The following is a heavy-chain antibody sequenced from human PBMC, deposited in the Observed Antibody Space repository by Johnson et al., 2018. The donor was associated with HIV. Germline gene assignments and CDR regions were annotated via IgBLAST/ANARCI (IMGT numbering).Heavy chain of an antibody. CDR3: ARELGYSSSNDAFDI. J-gene: IGHJ3*02. Sequence: QVQLVESGGGVVQPGRSLRLSCAASGFTFSSYAMHWVRQAPGKGLAWVAVISYDGSNKYYADSVKGRFTISRDNSKNTLYLQMNSLRAEDTAVYYCARELGYSSSNDAFDIWGQGTMVTVSS. CDR1: GFTFSSYA. V-gene: IGHV3-30*04. CDR2: ISYDGSNK. D-gene: IGHD6-13*01.